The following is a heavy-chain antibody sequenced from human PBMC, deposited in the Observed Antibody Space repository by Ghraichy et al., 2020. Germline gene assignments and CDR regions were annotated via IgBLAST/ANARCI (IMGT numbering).Heavy chain of an antibody. CDR1: GGSISSSSYY. CDR2: IYYCGST. Sequence: SETLSLTCTVSGGSISSSSYYWGWIRQPPGKGLEWIGSIYYCGSTYYNPSLKSRVTISVDTSKNQFSLKLSSVTAADTAGYYCARHSGVLEDYYMDVWGKGTTVTVPS. J-gene: IGHJ6*03. CDR3: ARHSGVLEDYYMDV. D-gene: IGHD4/OR15-4a*01. V-gene: IGHV4-39*01.